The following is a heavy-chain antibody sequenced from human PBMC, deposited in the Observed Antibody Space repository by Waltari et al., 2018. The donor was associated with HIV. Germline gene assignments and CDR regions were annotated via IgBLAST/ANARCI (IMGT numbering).Heavy chain of an antibody. J-gene: IGHJ4*02. Sequence: VQLVHSGAEVKKPGSSVKVSCKASGGAFSSYTINWVRKATGEGLEWLERNIPMSNTPNNAQKFQGRVTITADKSTSTAYMELTSLRSDDTAVYYCASTRETMGVDFDSWGLGTLVTVSS. CDR3: ASTRETMGVDFDS. D-gene: IGHD3-16*01. CDR1: GGAFSSYT. V-gene: IGHV1-69*08. CDR2: NIPMSNTP.